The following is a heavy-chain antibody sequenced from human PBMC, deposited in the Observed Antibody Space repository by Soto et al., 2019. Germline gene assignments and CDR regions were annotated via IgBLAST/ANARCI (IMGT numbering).Heavy chain of an antibody. CDR1: GGSISSYY. CDR3: ARANTALGSNWFDP. V-gene: IGHV4-59*01. Sequence: SETLSLTCTVSGGSISSYYWSWIRQPPGKGLEWIGYIYYSGSTNYNPSLKSRVTISVDTSKNQFSLKLSSVTAADTAVYYCARANTALGSNWFDPWGQGTLVTVSS. D-gene: IGHD5-18*01. J-gene: IGHJ5*02. CDR2: IYYSGST.